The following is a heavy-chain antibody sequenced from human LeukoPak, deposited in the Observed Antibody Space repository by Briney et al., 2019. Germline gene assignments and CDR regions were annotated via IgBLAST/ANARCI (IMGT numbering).Heavy chain of an antibody. CDR2: IYYSGST. CDR3: ATLEDIAAAGTVYWYFDL. Sequence: PSETLSLTCTVSGGSISSSSYYWGWIRQPPGKGLEWIGSIYYSGSTYYNPSLKSRVTISVDTSKNQFSLKLSSVTAADTAVYYCATLEDIAAAGTVYWYFDLWGRGTLVTVSS. D-gene: IGHD6-13*01. V-gene: IGHV4-39*01. J-gene: IGHJ2*01. CDR1: GGSISSSSYY.